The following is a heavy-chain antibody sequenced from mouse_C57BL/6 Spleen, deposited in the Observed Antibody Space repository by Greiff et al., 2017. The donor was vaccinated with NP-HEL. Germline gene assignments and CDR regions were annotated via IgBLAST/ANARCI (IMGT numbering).Heavy chain of an antibody. CDR2: IDPSDSYT. D-gene: IGHD1-1*01. CDR1: GYTFTSYW. CDR3: ARRGSLLDYYAMDY. Sequence: QVQLQQPGAELVMPGASVKLSCKASGYTFTSYWMHWVKQRPGQGLEWIGEIDPSDSYTNYNQKFKGKSTLTVDKSSSTAYMQLSSLTSEDSAVYYCARRGSLLDYYAMDYWGQGTSVTVSS. J-gene: IGHJ4*01. V-gene: IGHV1-69*01.